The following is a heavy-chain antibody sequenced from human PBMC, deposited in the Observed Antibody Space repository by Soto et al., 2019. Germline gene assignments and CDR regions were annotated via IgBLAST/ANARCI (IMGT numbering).Heavy chain of an antibody. CDR2: IYSSGST. V-gene: IGHV4-59*01. Sequence: QVQLQESGPGLVKPSETLSLTCTVSGGSISSYYWSWIRQPPGKGLEWIGYIYSSGSTNYNPSLKSPVTXSXDXXKNQFSLKLSSVTAADTAVYYCARTLYSYGPRFDYWGQGTLVTVSS. J-gene: IGHJ4*02. CDR1: GGSISSYY. CDR3: ARTLYSYGPRFDY. D-gene: IGHD5-18*01.